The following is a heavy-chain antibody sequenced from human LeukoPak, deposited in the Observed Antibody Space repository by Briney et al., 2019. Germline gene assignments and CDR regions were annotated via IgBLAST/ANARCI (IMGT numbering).Heavy chain of an antibody. V-gene: IGHV3-53*01. CDR1: GFTVSSNY. D-gene: IGHD5-12*01. J-gene: IGHJ4*02. Sequence: GGSLRLSCAASGFTVSSNYMSWVRQAPGKGLEWGSVIYSGGSTYYADSVKGRFTISRDNSKNTLYLQMNSLRAEDTAVYYCARAAESSGYDYYFDYWGQGTLVTVSS. CDR3: ARAAESSGYDYYFDY. CDR2: IYSGGST.